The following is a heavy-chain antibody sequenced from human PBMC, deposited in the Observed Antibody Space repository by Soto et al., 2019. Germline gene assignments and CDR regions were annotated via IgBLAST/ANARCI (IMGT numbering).Heavy chain of an antibody. CDR1: GFTFSGST. CDR2: IRSEANSYAT. Sequence: EVQLVESGGGLVQPGGSLKLSCAASGFTFSGSTMHWVRQASGKGLEWVGRIRSEANSYATAYAASVKGRFTISRDDSKNTAYLQMNSLKTEDTAVYYCTRHQAGMATTHFDYWGQGTLVTVSS. CDR3: TRHQAGMATTHFDY. J-gene: IGHJ4*02. D-gene: IGHD5-12*01. V-gene: IGHV3-73*02.